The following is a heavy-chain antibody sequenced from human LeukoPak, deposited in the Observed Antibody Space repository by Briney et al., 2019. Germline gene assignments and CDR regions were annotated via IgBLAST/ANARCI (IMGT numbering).Heavy chain of an antibody. CDR3: ACHAVRYSAYDREEDAFDI. Sequence: PSETLSLTCALYGGSFTGYYWRWIRQPPGKGLEWIGGINHSGSTKYNPSLKSRVTISVDTPTKQFFLRLTSVTAADTAVYYCACHAVRYSAYDREEDAFDIWGQGTMVTVSS. J-gene: IGHJ3*02. CDR2: INHSGST. D-gene: IGHD5-12*01. V-gene: IGHV4-34*01. CDR1: GGSFTGYY.